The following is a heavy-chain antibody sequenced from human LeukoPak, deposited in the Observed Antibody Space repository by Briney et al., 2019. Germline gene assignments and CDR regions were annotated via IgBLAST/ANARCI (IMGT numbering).Heavy chain of an antibody. Sequence: GGSLRLSCAASGFTFSGYGMHWVRQAPGKGLEWVAVIWYDGSNKYYADSVKGRFTISRDNSKNTLYLQMNSLRAEDTAVYYCAKEYSSSSAIFDYWGQGTLVTVSS. CDR1: GFTFSGYG. CDR2: IWYDGSNK. V-gene: IGHV3-33*06. J-gene: IGHJ4*02. D-gene: IGHD6-6*01. CDR3: AKEYSSSSAIFDY.